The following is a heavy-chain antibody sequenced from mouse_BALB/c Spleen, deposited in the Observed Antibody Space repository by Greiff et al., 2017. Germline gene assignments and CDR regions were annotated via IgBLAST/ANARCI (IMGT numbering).Heavy chain of an antibody. Sequence: VQLQQSGPSLVKPSQTLSLTCSVTGDSITSGYWNWIRKFPGNKLEYMGYISYSGSTYYNPSLKSRISITRDTSKNQYYLQLNSVTTEDTATYYCARYSGYGSSYFDYWGQGTTLTVSS. CDR1: GDSITSGY. V-gene: IGHV3-8*02. J-gene: IGHJ2*01. CDR2: ISYSGST. D-gene: IGHD1-1*01. CDR3: ARYSGYGSSYFDY.